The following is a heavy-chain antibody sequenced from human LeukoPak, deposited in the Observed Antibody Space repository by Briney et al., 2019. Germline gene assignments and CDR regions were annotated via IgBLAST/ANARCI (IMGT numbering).Heavy chain of an antibody. Sequence: ASVKVSCKASGGTFSSYAISWVRQAPGQGLEWMGGIIPIFGTANYAQKFQGRVTITTDESTSTAYMELSSLRSEDTAVYYCARDEPFSSTSCYPICPPYYYYYYMDVWGKGTTVTVSS. J-gene: IGHJ6*03. V-gene: IGHV1-69*05. CDR3: ARDEPFSSTSCYPICPPYYYYYYMDV. D-gene: IGHD2-2*01. CDR2: IIPIFGTA. CDR1: GGTFSSYA.